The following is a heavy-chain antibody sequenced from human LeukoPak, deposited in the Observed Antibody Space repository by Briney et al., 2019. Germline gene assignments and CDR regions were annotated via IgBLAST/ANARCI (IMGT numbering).Heavy chain of an antibody. D-gene: IGHD4-17*01. Sequence: PSQTLSVTCAVSGGSISSGGYSWSWIRQPPGKGLEWIGYIYHSGSTYYNPSLKSRVTISVDRSKNQFSLKLSSVTAADTAVYYCARLDYGDYKWFDPWGQGTLVTVSS. J-gene: IGHJ5*02. CDR3: ARLDYGDYKWFDP. V-gene: IGHV4-30-2*01. CDR2: IYHSGST. CDR1: GGSISSGGYS.